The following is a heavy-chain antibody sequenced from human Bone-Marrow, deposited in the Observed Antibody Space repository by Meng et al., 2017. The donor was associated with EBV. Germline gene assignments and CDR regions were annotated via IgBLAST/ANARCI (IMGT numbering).Heavy chain of an antibody. CDR1: GGSISSSSYY. CDR3: AREQVGATRPFDY. D-gene: IGHD1-26*01. J-gene: IGHJ4*02. Sequence: QLQLQESGPGLVKPSEPLSLTCTVVGGSISSSSYYWGWIRQPPGKGLEWIGSIYYSGSTYYNPSLKSRVTISVDTSKNQFSLKLSSVTAADTAVYYCAREQVGATRPFDYWGQGTLVTVSS. CDR2: IYYSGST. V-gene: IGHV4-39*07.